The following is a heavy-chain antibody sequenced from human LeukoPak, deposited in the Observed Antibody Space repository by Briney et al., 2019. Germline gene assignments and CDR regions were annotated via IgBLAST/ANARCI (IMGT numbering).Heavy chain of an antibody. CDR1: GYTFTSYD. J-gene: IGHJ3*02. D-gene: IGHD2-21*01. CDR3: ARLLGSYAFDI. CDR2: MNPNSGNT. Sequence: ASVKVSCKASGYTFTSYDINWVRQATGQGLEWMGWMNPNSGNTGYAQKFQGRVTITRNTSISTAYMELGSLRSEDTAVYYCARLLGSYAFDIWGQGTMVTVSS. V-gene: IGHV1-8*03.